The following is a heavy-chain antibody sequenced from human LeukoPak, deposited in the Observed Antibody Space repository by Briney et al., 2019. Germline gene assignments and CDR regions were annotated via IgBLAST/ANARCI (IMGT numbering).Heavy chain of an antibody. Sequence: PSETLSLTCTVSGGSINSYYWTWLRQPAGTGLEWIGRIYATGNTNYNPSLKSRVTMSIDTSKNQFSLKLNSVTAADTALYFCARERRELRGDAFDIWGQGTMVTVSS. CDR3: ARERRELRGDAFDI. J-gene: IGHJ3*02. CDR1: GGSINSYY. D-gene: IGHD1-7*01. V-gene: IGHV4-4*07. CDR2: IYATGNT.